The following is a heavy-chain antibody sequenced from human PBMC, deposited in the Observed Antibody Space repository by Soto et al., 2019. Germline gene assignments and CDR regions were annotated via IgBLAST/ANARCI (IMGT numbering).Heavy chain of an antibody. CDR1: GFIVSSSH. CDR2: LYNHGKT. V-gene: IGHV3-53*01. J-gene: IGHJ4*02. Sequence: EVQLVESGGGLTQPGGSLRLSCVVSGFIVSSSHRIWVRQAPGRGLEGVSILYNHGKTNYVDSVKGRFTITRDNSKNTVYLQMNSRRVEDTAVYYCARLTEAERHWGQGALVTVSS. D-gene: IGHD1-1*01. CDR3: ARLTEAERH.